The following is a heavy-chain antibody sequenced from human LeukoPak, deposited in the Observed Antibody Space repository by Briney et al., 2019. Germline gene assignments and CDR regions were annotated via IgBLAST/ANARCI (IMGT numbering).Heavy chain of an antibody. J-gene: IGHJ4*02. Sequence: GGSLRLSCAASGFTFSSYAMSWVRQAPWKGLEWVSSISGSGGSTYYADSVKGRFTISRDNSERTVSLQMSSLTPDDTGVYYCAKDRGTIFDVLNFDFDLWGQGALVTVSS. D-gene: IGHD3-3*02. CDR1: GFTFSSYA. CDR2: ISGSGGST. V-gene: IGHV3-23*01. CDR3: AKDRGTIFDVLNFDFDL.